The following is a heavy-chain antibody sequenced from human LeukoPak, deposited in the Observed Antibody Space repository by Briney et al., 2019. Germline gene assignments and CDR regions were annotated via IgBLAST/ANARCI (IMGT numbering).Heavy chain of an antibody. CDR2: IIGSAVNT. CDR3: AKYTSGTSYRGLDQ. CDR1: GLTVSSYG. Sequence: PGGSLRLSCGASGLTVSSYGMSWVRQAPGKGLEWVSTIIGSAVNTYYADSVKGRFTISRDDSKNTVYLQMNSPRAEDTAVYSCAKYTSGTSYRGLDQWGQGTLATVSS. J-gene: IGHJ4*02. V-gene: IGHV3-23*01. D-gene: IGHD3-10*01.